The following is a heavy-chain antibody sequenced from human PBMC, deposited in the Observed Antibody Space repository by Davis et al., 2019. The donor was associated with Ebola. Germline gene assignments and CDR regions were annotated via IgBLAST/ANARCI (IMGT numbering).Heavy chain of an antibody. CDR3: ARVMVRGVIRITYYYYGMDV. V-gene: IGHV3-21*01. J-gene: IGHJ6*02. CDR1: GFTFSSYS. Sequence: GESLKISCAASGFTFSSYSMNWVRQAPGKGLEWVSSISSSSSYIYYADSVKGRFTISRDNAKNSLYLQMNSLRAEDTAVYYCARVMVRGVIRITYYYYGMDVWGQGTTVTVSS. D-gene: IGHD3-10*01. CDR2: ISSSSSYI.